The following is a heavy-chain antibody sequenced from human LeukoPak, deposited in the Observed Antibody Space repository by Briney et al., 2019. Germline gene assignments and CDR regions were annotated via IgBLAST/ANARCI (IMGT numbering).Heavy chain of an antibody. CDR3: ARASAAAAFDY. CDR2: IYYSGST. J-gene: IGHJ4*02. CDR1: GGSISSYY. V-gene: IGHV4-59*12. D-gene: IGHD6-13*01. Sequence: PSETLSLTCTVSGGSISSYYWSWIRQPPGRGLEWIGYIYYSGSTNYNPSLKSRVTISVDTSKNQFSLKLSSVTAADTAVYYCARASAAAAFDYWGQGTLVTVSS.